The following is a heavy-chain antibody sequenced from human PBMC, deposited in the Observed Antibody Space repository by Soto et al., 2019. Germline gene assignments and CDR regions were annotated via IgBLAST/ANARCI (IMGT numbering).Heavy chain of an antibody. J-gene: IGHJ4*02. CDR2: INHSGNT. CDR1: GGSFSGYY. V-gene: IGHV4-34*01. Sequence: QAQLQQWGAGLLKPSETLSLTCAVYGGSFSGYYWSWIRQPPGKGLEWIGEINHSGNTNYNPSLKSRVTISIDTSKNQFSLKLTSVTAADTAVYYCASLGYCGGDCCRPVDYWGQGTLVTVSS. CDR3: ASLGYCGGDCCRPVDY. D-gene: IGHD2-21*02.